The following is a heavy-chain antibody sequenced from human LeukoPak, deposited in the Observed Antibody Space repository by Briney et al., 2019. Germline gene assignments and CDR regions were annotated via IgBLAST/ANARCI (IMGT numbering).Heavy chain of an antibody. CDR1: GYTFTDYY. CDR2: INPSSGET. Sequence: ASVKVSCKTSGYTFTDYYIHWVRQAPGQGLEWMGWINPSSGETNSAQKFQGRVTMTGDTSISTGYMELRRVTSDDTAVYYCARDRDYSNTERGFDYWGQGTLVTVSS. CDR3: ARDRDYSNTERGFDY. D-gene: IGHD4-11*01. J-gene: IGHJ4*02. V-gene: IGHV1-2*02.